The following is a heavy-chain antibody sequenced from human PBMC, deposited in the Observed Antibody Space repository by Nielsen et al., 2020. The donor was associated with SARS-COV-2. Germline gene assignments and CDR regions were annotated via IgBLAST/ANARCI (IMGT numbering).Heavy chain of an antibody. Sequence: GESLKISFMGSGYVFNNYWLGWVRQMPGKGLEWLLIIYPGKSETRYSSSFEGQVTISVDKSINTAYLQWISLEASDTAIYYCARLLRPWYFDLWGRGTLLIVSS. CDR1: GYVFNNYW. V-gene: IGHV5-51*01. CDR2: IYPGKSET. CDR3: ARLLRPWYFDL. J-gene: IGHJ2*01.